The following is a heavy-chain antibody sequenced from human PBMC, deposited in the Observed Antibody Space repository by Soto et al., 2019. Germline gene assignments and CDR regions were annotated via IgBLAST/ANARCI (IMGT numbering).Heavy chain of an antibody. CDR1: GGSMSSHY. Sequence: SETLSLTCTVSGGSMSSHYWSWIRQPPGKGLEWIAYIYYSGSTNYNHSLRSRVTLSVDTSKNQFSLRVNSVTAADTAVYYCARYQGGTQYFDLWGRGTLVTVSS. CDR3: ARYQGGTQYFDL. V-gene: IGHV4-59*11. CDR2: IYYSGST. D-gene: IGHD1-7*01. J-gene: IGHJ2*01.